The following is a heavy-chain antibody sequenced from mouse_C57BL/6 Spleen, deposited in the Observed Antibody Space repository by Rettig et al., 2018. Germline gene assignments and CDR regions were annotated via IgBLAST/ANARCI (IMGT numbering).Heavy chain of an antibody. CDR3: ARYYYGYGFDY. CDR1: GYTFTDHS. Sequence: VKISCKVSGYTFTDHSIHWMKQRPEQGLEWIGYIYPRDGSTKYNEKFKGKATLTADKSSSTAYMQLNSLTSEDSAVYFCARYYYGYGFDYWGQDTTLTVSS. CDR2: IYPRDGST. D-gene: IGHD2-2*01. V-gene: IGHV1-78*01. J-gene: IGHJ2*01.